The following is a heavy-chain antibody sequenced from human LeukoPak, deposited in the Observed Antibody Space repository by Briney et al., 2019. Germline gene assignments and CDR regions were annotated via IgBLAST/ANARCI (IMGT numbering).Heavy chain of an antibody. D-gene: IGHD6-6*01. V-gene: IGHV3-48*02. CDR2: ISSSSSTI. CDR1: GFTFSSYN. Sequence: GGSLRLSCAASGFTFSSYNMNWVLQAPGKGLEWVSYISSSSSTIYYADSVKGRFTISRDNAKNSLYLQMNSLRDEDTAVYYCAREYSSSSGSVSDYWGQGTLVTVSS. J-gene: IGHJ4*02. CDR3: AREYSSSSGSVSDY.